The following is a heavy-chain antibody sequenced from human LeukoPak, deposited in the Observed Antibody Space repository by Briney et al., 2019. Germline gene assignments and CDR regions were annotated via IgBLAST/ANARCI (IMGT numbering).Heavy chain of an antibody. V-gene: IGHV3-7*01. J-gene: IGHJ4*02. D-gene: IGHD1-26*01. CDR1: EFTFSDYW. CDR2: VNQDGNNK. Sequence: PGGSLRLSCAASEFTFSDYWMTWVCHAPGKGLEWVGNVNQDGNNKNYVESVKGRFTISRDNAKNSLYLQMNSLGAEDTAVYYCARILGGDEGADYWGQGTLVTVSS. CDR3: ARILGGDEGADY.